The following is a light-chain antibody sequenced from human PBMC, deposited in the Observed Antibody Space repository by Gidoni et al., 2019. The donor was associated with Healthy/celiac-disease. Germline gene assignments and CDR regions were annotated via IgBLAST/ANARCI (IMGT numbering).Light chain of an antibody. CDR1: QSISSY. J-gene: IGKJ1*01. V-gene: IGKV1-39*01. Sequence: IQMTQSPSSLSASVGDRVTITCRASQSISSYLNWYQQKPGKAPKLLIYAASSLQSWVPSRFSGSGSGTDFTLTISSLQPEDFATYYCQQSYSTPSFGQGTKVEIK. CDR3: QQSYSTPS. CDR2: AAS.